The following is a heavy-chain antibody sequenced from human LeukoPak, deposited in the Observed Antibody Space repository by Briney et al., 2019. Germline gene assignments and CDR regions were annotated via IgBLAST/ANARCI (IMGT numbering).Heavy chain of an antibody. Sequence: ASVKVSCKASGYTFTTFYIHWVRQAPGQGLEWVGWINPKSGGTKYSQRFQGSVTMTRDTSTTTVYMEVNRLTFDDTAVYYCARGGYGEVFDYWGQETLVTVSS. CDR1: GYTFTTFY. D-gene: IGHD4-17*01. CDR2: INPKSGGT. V-gene: IGHV1-2*02. J-gene: IGHJ4*02. CDR3: ARGGYGEVFDY.